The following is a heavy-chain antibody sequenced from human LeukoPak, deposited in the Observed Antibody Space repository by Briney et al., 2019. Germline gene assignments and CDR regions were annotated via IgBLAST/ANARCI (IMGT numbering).Heavy chain of an antibody. J-gene: IGHJ4*02. CDR1: GGSFSGYY. V-gene: IGHV4-34*01. D-gene: IGHD3-3*01. CDR2: INHSGST. CDR3: ARGLWSVDLNY. Sequence: PSETLSLTCAVYGGSFSGYYWSWIRQPPGKGLEWIGEINHSGSTNYNPSLKSRVTISVDTSKNQFSLRLNSVTAADTAVYYCARGLWSVDLNYWSQGTLVTVSS.